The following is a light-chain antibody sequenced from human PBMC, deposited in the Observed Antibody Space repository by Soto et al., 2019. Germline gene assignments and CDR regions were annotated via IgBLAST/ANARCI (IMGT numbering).Light chain of an antibody. CDR1: SSNIGANT. Sequence: LTQPPSASRTPGQRVTISCSGSSSNIGANTVNWYRQLPGTAPKLLISNNDQRPSGVPDRFSGSKSGTSASLAISGLQSEDDADYYCAAWDDSLYGRVFGSGTKVTVL. V-gene: IGLV1-44*01. CDR3: AAWDDSLYGRV. CDR2: NND. J-gene: IGLJ1*01.